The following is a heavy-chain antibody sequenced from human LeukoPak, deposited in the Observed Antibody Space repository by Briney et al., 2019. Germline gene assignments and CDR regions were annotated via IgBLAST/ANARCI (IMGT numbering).Heavy chain of an antibody. CDR1: GFIFSHYA. Sequence: GGSLRLSCSGSGFIFSHYAMHWVRQAPGKGLEWVAFIRSDGSNEYYADSVKGRISISRDNSKNTVYLQMKSLRVEDTAVYYCASLVIVGGVFDVWGQGTMVTVSS. CDR3: ASLVIVGGVFDV. V-gene: IGHV3-30*02. CDR2: IRSDGSNE. J-gene: IGHJ3*01. D-gene: IGHD3-16*01.